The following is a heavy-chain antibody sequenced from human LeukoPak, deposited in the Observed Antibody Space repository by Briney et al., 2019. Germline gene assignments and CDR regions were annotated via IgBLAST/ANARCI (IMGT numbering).Heavy chain of an antibody. CDR2: INHSGST. Sequence: SETLSLTSAVYGGSFSGYYWSWIRQPPGKGLEWIGEINHSGSTNYNPSLKSRVTISVDTSKNQFSLKLSSVTAADTAVYYCARVEGHVSYAYCLDYWGQGTLVTVSS. CDR3: ARVEGHVSYAYCLDY. D-gene: IGHD5-18*01. J-gene: IGHJ4*02. CDR1: GGSFSGYY. V-gene: IGHV4-34*01.